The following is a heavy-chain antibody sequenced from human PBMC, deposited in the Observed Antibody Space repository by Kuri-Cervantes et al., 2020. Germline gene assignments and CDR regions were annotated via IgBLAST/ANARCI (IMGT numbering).Heavy chain of an antibody. CDR3: ARDRGRWLVRWYFDL. CDR1: GFTFSSYS. D-gene: IGHD6-19*01. J-gene: IGHJ2*01. Sequence: GESLKISCAASGFTFSSYSMNWVRQAPGKGLEWISYMSNSGFTTYYADSVKGRITISRDNAKNSLDLEMKSLRADDTAVYYCARDRGRWLVRWYFDLWGRGTPVTVSS. CDR2: MSNSGFTT. V-gene: IGHV3-48*04.